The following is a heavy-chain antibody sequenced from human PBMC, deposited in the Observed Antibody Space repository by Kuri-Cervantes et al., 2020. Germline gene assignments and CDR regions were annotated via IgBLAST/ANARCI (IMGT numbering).Heavy chain of an antibody. V-gene: IGHV3-30*04. CDR2: LSYDGNYK. J-gene: IGHJ4*02. CDR3: ARDFGSAPPSY. CDR1: RFTFTTYV. Sequence: GGSLRLSCAASRFTFTTYVIHWVRQTPDKRLEWVALLSYDGNYKYYADSVKGRLTISRDNAKNSLYLQMNSLRAEDTAVYYCARDFGSAPPSYWGQGTLVTVSS. D-gene: IGHD3-10*01.